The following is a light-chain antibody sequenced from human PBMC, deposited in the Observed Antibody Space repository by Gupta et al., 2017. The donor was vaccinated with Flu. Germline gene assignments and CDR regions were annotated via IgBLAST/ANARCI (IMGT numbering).Light chain of an antibody. Sequence: EIVLTQSPGTLSLSPGERATLSCRASQSVSNNYLAWYQQKLGQAPRLFIYDTSSRATGIRDRFSGSGSGTDFTLTISRLEPEDFAVYYCQQDGSSPWTFGQGTKVEIK. V-gene: IGKV3-20*01. CDR3: QQDGSSPWT. CDR1: QSVSNNY. J-gene: IGKJ1*01. CDR2: DTS.